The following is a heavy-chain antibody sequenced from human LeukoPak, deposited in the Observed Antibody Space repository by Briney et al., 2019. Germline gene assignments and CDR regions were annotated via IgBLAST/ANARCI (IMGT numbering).Heavy chain of an antibody. CDR3: AKDLSRGNYPIDFDI. V-gene: IGHV3-30*02. Sequence: GGSLRPSCAPSGFTLSTYGMHWVRQAPGKGLEWVAFIRFEVNSKFYGDSVKGRFSVSRDTSKNTLYLQMNSLRTEDTAVYYCAKDLSRGNYPIDFDIWGQGT. CDR2: IRFEVNSK. CDR1: GFTLSTYG. D-gene: IGHD3-22*01. J-gene: IGHJ3*02.